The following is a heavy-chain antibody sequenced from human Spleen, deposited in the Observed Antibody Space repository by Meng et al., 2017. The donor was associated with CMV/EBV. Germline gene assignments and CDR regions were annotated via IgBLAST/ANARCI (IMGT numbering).Heavy chain of an antibody. Sequence: GGSLRLSCAASGFTLSSYAMHWVRQAPGKGLEWVAFIRYDGSNKYYADSVKGRFTISRDNSKNTLYLQMNSLRAEDTAVYYCAKDRVGLVVVPAAIHANYYYYGMDVWGQGTTVTVSS. D-gene: IGHD2-2*02. CDR3: AKDRVGLVVVPAAIHANYYYYGMDV. CDR1: GFTLSSYA. CDR2: IRYDGSNK. J-gene: IGHJ6*02. V-gene: IGHV3-30*02.